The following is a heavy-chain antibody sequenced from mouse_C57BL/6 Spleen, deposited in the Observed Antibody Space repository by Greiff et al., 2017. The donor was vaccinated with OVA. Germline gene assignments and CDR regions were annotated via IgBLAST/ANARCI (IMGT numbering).Heavy chain of an antibody. CDR2: IYPGGGYT. V-gene: IGHV1-63*01. Sequence: QVHVKQSGAELVRPGTSVKMSCKASGYTFTNYWIGWAKQRPGHGLEWIGDIYPGGGYTNYNEKFKGKATLTADKSSSTAYMQFSSLTSEDSAIYYCARWEWDAMDYWGQGTSVTVSS. CDR3: ARWEWDAMDY. CDR1: GYTFTNYW. D-gene: IGHD1-3*01. J-gene: IGHJ4*01.